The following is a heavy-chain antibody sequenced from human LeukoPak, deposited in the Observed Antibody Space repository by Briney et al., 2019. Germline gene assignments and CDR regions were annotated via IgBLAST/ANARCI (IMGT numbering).Heavy chain of an antibody. CDR3: ARDLRLTYDFWSGYYTADAFDI. J-gene: IGHJ3*02. CDR1: GFTFSSHA. Sequence: GRSLRLSCAASGFTFSSHAMHWVRQAPDKGLEWVAVISYDGSNKYYADSVKGRFTISRDNSKNTLYLQMNSLRAEDTAVYYCARDLRLTYDFWSGYYTADAFDIWGQGTMVTVSS. V-gene: IGHV3-30*04. D-gene: IGHD3-3*01. CDR2: ISYDGSNK.